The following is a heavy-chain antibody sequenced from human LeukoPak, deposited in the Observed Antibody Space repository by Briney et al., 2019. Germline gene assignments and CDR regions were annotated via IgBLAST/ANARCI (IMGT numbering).Heavy chain of an antibody. CDR3: VNSGFDP. D-gene: IGHD3-10*01. Sequence: GGSLRLSCAASGFILSTYGMHWVRQAPGKGLEWVAFIHYDGTNEYYADSVKGRFTISRDNFKNTLSLQMNGLRVEDTALYYCVNSGFDPWGQGTLVTVSS. V-gene: IGHV3-30*02. J-gene: IGHJ5*02. CDR1: GFILSTYG. CDR2: IHYDGTNE.